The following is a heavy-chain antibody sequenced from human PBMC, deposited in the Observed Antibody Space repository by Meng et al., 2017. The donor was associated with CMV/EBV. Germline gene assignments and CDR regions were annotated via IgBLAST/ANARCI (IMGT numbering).Heavy chain of an antibody. D-gene: IGHD2-2*01. Sequence: GESLKISCAASGFTFSSYGMHWVRQAPGKGLEWVAFIRYDGSNKYYADSVKGRFTISRDNAKNTLYLQMNSLRAEDTAVYYCARSRGYCSSTSCSSVSGGTGYYYYYGMDVWGQGTTVTVSS. CDR3: ARSRGYCSSTSCSSVSGGTGYYYYYGMDV. CDR2: IRYDGSNK. CDR1: GFTFSSYG. J-gene: IGHJ6*02. V-gene: IGHV3-30*02.